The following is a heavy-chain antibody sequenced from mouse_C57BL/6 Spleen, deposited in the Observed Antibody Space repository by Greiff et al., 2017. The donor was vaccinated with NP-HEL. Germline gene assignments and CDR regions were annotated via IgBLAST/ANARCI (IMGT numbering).Heavy chain of an antibody. CDR3: ARGWAYGSSPWYFDV. CDR1: GYTFTSYG. V-gene: IGHV1-81*01. Sequence: VQLQQSGAELARPGASVKLSCKASGYTFTSYGISWVKQRTGQGLEWIGEIYPRSGNTYYNEQFKGKATLTADKSSSTAYMELRSLTSEDSAVYFCARGWAYGSSPWYFDVWGTGTTVTVSS. CDR2: IYPRSGNT. D-gene: IGHD1-1*01. J-gene: IGHJ1*03.